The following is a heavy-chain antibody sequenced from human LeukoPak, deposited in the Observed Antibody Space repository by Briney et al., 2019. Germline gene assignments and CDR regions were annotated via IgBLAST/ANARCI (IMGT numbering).Heavy chain of an antibody. J-gene: IGHJ4*02. V-gene: IGHV4-31*03. D-gene: IGHD3-22*01. CDR1: GGSISSGGYY. CDR3: AREDASSGYYYVPSLIDY. Sequence: SQTLSLTCTVSGGSISSGGYYWSWIRQHPGKGLEWIGYIYYSGSTYYNPSLKSRVTISVDTSKNQFSLKLSSVTAADTAVYYCAREDASSGYYYVPSLIDYWGQGTLVTVSS. CDR2: IYYSGST.